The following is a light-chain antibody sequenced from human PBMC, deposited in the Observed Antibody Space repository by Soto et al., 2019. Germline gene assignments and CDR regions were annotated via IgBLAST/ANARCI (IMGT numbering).Light chain of an antibody. CDR1: QSVSSN. V-gene: IGKV3-15*01. Sequence: EIVITQALATLSVSPGERATLSCRASQSVSSNLAWYQQKPGQAPRLLIDGASTRATGIPARFSGSGSGTEFTLTISSLQSEDFAVYYCQQYNNWPITFGQGTRLEI. CDR2: GAS. J-gene: IGKJ5*01. CDR3: QQYNNWPIT.